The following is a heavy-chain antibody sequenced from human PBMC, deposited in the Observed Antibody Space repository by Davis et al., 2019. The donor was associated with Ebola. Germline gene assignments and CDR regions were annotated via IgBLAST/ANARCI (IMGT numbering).Heavy chain of an antibody. Sequence: GVLKISCAASGFTFSSYSMNWVRQAPGKGLEWVSSISSSSSYIYYADSVKGRFTISRDNAKNSLYLQMNSLRAEDTAVYYCARTIVVVPAIRENGMDVWGQGTTVTVSS. CDR2: ISSSSSYI. CDR3: ARTIVVVPAIRENGMDV. V-gene: IGHV3-21*01. J-gene: IGHJ6*02. CDR1: GFTFSSYS. D-gene: IGHD2-2*01.